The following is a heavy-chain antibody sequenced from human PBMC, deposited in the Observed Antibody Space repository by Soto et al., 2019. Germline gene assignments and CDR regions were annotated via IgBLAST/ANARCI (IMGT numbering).Heavy chain of an antibody. CDR1: GGSFSGYY. CDR2: INHSGST. CDR3: ARGRRQLVS. V-gene: IGHV4-34*01. D-gene: IGHD6-13*01. Sequence: SETLSLTCAVYGGSFSGYYWSWIRQPPGKGLEWIGEINHSGSTNYNPSLKSRVTISVDTSKNQFSLKLSSVTAADTAVYYCARGRRQLVSWGQGTLVTVSS. J-gene: IGHJ5*01.